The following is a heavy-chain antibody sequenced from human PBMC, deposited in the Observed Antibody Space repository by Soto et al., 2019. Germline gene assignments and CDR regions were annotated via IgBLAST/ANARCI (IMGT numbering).Heavy chain of an antibody. CDR3: LVRAGDL. D-gene: IGHD2-21*01. J-gene: IGHJ5*02. Sequence: EVQVVDSGGGLVRPGGSLRLSCAGSGLSFRNYSMNWVRQAPGKGLEWVSRISGNDDTTHNRDSVEGRFPVSRDEARNPLSVQMKSLRAEDTAIYFCLVRAGDLWGQGTLVTVSS. V-gene: IGHV3-23*04. CDR2: ISGNDDTT. CDR1: GLSFRNYS.